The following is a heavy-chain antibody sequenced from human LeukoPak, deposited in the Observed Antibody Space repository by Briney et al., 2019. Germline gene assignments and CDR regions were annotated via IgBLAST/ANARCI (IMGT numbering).Heavy chain of an antibody. Sequence: PSETLSLTCAVYGGSFSGYYWTWIRQPPGKGLEWIGYIHYSGSTNYKPSLKSRVTMSVDTSKDQFSLNLSSVTAADTAMYYCARDDGTGFLGYWGQGTLVTVSS. D-gene: IGHD3-10*01. CDR2: IHYSGST. CDR1: GGSFSGYY. V-gene: IGHV4-34*11. J-gene: IGHJ4*02. CDR3: ARDDGTGFLGY.